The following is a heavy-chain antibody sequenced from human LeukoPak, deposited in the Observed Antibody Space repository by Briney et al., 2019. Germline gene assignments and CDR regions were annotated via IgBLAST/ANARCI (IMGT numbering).Heavy chain of an antibody. V-gene: IGHV1-24*01. CDR3: AKDLIAARGGDY. D-gene: IGHD6-6*01. CDR1: GYTLTELS. CDR2: FDPEDGET. J-gene: IGHJ4*02. Sequence: ASVKVSCKVSGYTLTELSMHWVRQAPGKGLEWMGGFDPEDGETIYAQKFQGRVTMTEDTSTDTAYMELSSLRSEDTAVYYCAKDLIAARGGDYWGQGTLVTVSS.